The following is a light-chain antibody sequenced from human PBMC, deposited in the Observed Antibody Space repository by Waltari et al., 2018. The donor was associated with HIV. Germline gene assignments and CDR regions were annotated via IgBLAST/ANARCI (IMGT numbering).Light chain of an antibody. V-gene: IGLV2-14*01. CDR1: SSDIGGYYY. CDR3: SSYTSSNTLV. J-gene: IGLJ1*01. Sequence: QSDLTQPAPVSGSPAQSITISCTGTSSDIGGYYYVCWYQHHPGKAPNFIIYEVSHRPSGVSNRFSCSKSGNTASLTISGLQAEDEADYYCSSYTSSNTLVFGTGTKVTVL. CDR2: EVS.